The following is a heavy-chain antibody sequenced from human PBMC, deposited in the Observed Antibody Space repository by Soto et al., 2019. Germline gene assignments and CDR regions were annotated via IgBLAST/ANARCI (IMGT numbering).Heavy chain of an antibody. Sequence: SETLSLTCAVYGGSFSGYYWSWIRQPPGKGLEWIGEINHSGSTNYNPSLKSRVTISIDTSKNQFSLKVGSVTAADTAVYYCASSSLYGMDVWGQGTTVTVSS. CDR1: GGSFSGYY. CDR2: INHSGST. CDR3: ASSSLYGMDV. J-gene: IGHJ6*02. V-gene: IGHV4-34*01.